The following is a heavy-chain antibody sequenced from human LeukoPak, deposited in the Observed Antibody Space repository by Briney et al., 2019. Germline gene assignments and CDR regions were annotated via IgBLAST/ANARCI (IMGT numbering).Heavy chain of an antibody. D-gene: IGHD5-18*01. Sequence: SETLSLTCAVYGGSFSGYYWSWIRQPPGKGLEWVGYIYYSGSTNYNPSLKSRVTISVDTSKNQFSLKLSSVTAADTAVYYCARGRRDTAMIIYYYYYYMDVWGKGTTVTISS. V-gene: IGHV4-59*01. CDR1: GGSFSGYY. CDR3: ARGRRDTAMIIYYYYYYMDV. CDR2: IYYSGST. J-gene: IGHJ6*03.